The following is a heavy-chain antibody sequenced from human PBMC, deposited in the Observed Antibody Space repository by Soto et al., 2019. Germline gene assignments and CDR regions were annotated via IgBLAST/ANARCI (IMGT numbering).Heavy chain of an antibody. V-gene: IGHV3-74*01. CDR1: GFTFSSYW. D-gene: IGHD1-26*01. CDR2: INSDGSST. J-gene: IGHJ4*01. Sequence: PGGSLRLSCAASGFTFSSYWMHWVRQAPGKGLVWVSRINSDGSSTSYADSVKGRFTISRDNAKNTVYLQMNSLRAEDTAVYYCVRDRAFFDTTDYWGHGTLVTVS. CDR3: VRDRAFFDTTDY.